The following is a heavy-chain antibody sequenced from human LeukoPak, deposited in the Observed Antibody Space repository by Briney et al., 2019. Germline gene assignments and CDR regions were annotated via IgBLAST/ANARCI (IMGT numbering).Heavy chain of an antibody. V-gene: IGHV3-48*01. Sequence: GGSLRLSCAASGFTFSNYNMNWVRQAPGKGLEWVSYISSSSSTIYYADSVKGRFTISRDNAKNSLYLQMNSLRAEDTAVYYCARVSSGIWWNFDYWGQGTLVTVSS. D-gene: IGHD3-10*01. CDR1: GFTFSNYN. CDR3: ARVSSGIWWNFDY. J-gene: IGHJ4*02. CDR2: ISSSSSTI.